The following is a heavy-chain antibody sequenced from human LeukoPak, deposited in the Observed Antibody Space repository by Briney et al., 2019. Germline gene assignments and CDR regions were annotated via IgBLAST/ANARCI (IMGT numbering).Heavy chain of an antibody. CDR3: AREKGGRGYQSTVHFDY. CDR1: GGTFSSYA. Sequence: SVKVSCKASGGTFSSYAISWVRQAPGQGLEWMGGIIPIFGTANYAQKFQGRVTITADKSTSTAYMELSSLRSEDTAVYYCAREKGGRGYQSTVHFDYWGQGTLVTVSS. CDR2: IIPIFGTA. D-gene: IGHD5-18*01. J-gene: IGHJ4*02. V-gene: IGHV1-69*06.